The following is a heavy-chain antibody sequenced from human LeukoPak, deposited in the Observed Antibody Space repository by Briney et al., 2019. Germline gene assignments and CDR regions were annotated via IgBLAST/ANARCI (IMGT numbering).Heavy chain of an antibody. Sequence: ASVKVSCKASAYTFTSYDINLVRQATRPALEWLGWMNPNSGNTGYAQKFQGRVTMTRNTSISTAYMELSSLRSEDTAVYYCARGAPGSYCSGGSCPYFDYWGQGTLISVSS. CDR1: AYTFTSYD. CDR2: MNPNSGNT. CDR3: ARGAPGSYCSGGSCPYFDY. J-gene: IGHJ4*02. D-gene: IGHD2-15*01. V-gene: IGHV1-8*01.